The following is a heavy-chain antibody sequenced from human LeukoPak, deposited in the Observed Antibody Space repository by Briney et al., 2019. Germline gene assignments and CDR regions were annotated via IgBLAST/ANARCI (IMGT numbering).Heavy chain of an antibody. J-gene: IGHJ4*02. D-gene: IGHD6-6*01. Sequence: SQILSLTCTVSGGSISSGGYYWSWIRQPPGKGLEWIGEINHSGSTNYNPSLKSRVTISVDTSKNQFSLKLSSVTAADTAVYYCARVRGIAARPYDYWGQGTLVTVSS. V-gene: IGHV4-30-2*01. CDR1: GGSISSGGYY. CDR3: ARVRGIAARPYDY. CDR2: INHSGST.